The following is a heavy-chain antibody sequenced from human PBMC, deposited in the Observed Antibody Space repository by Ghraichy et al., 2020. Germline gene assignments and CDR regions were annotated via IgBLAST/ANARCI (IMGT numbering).Heavy chain of an antibody. CDR2: ISYNGDTT. Sequence: GGSLRLSCSVSGFTFSNYAMHWVRQAPGKGLEFVSVISYNGDTTYYADSVKDRFTISRDNSKNTLYLQMRSLRTEDTAVYYCVKGGRYSNGYGGVDYWGQGTLVTVSS. D-gene: IGHD5-18*01. V-gene: IGHV3-64D*08. J-gene: IGHJ4*02. CDR1: GFTFSNYA. CDR3: VKGGRYSNGYGGVDY.